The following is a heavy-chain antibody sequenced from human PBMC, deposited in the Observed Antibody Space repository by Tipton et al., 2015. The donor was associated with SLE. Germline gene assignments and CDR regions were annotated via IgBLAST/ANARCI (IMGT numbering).Heavy chain of an antibody. Sequence: LRLSCTVSGGSISSGGYYWSWIRQHPGKGLEWIGYIYYSGSTYYNPSLKSRVTISVDTSKNQFSLKLSSVTAADTAVYYCARHSLWHYFDYWGQGTLVTVSS. V-gene: IGHV4-31*03. CDR3: ARHSLWHYFDY. CDR2: IYYSGST. D-gene: IGHD2-21*01. CDR1: GGSISSGGYY. J-gene: IGHJ4*02.